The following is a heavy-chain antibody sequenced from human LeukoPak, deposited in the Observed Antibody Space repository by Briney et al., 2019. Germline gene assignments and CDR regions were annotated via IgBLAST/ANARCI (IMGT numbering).Heavy chain of an antibody. V-gene: IGHV3-21*01. D-gene: IGHD3-10*01. CDR1: GFTLSSYS. Sequence: GGSLRLSCAASGFTLSSYSLNWVRQAPGKGLEWVSSISGSSSYIYYEDSVKGRFTISRNNAKNSLYLQMNSLRAEDTAVYYCAKVTTKMVRGVTDDYWGQGTLVTVSS. CDR2: ISGSSSYI. CDR3: AKVTTKMVRGVTDDY. J-gene: IGHJ4*02.